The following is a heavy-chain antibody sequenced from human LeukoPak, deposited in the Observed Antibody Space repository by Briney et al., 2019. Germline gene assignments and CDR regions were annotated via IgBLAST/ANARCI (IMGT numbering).Heavy chain of an antibody. J-gene: IGHJ4*02. CDR3: AKDRETTASGTFDY. D-gene: IGHD6-13*01. Sequence: GGSLRLSCAASGFTFSSYEMNWVRQAPGKGLEWVAVISDDGSNKNYADSVRGRFTISRDNSNNTLYLQMNSLRAEDTAVYYCAKDRETTASGTFDYWGQGTLVTVSS. CDR2: ISDDGSNK. CDR1: GFTFSSYE. V-gene: IGHV3-30*18.